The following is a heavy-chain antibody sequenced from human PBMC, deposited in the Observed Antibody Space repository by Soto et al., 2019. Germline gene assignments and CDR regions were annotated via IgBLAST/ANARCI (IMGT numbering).Heavy chain of an antibody. CDR2: IYFAGNT. CDR3: AGQTFTIAAASYGRSNWFDP. Sequence: SDTLAPTCSSSGGPITSSSHFCRWVRHPPRKGLDWMWTIYFAGNTDYTPSLKSRLTMSIDTSKNEVSLRLNSVTAADTAVYYCAGQTFTIAAASYGRSNWFDPWGPGTLVTVSS. D-gene: IGHD6-25*01. V-gene: IGHV4-39*01. CDR1: GGPITSSSHF. J-gene: IGHJ5*02.